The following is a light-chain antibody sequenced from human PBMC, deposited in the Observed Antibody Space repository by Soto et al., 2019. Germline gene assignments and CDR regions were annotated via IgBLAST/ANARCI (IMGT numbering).Light chain of an antibody. Sequence: QSVLTQPPSVSGAPGRTVTISCTGSSSNIGARYEVHWYQQLPGTAPKLLIYEDIKRPSGVPDRFSGSKSGASASLAITGLLSEDEAEYYCQSYDSSLSAVVFGGGTKLTVL. V-gene: IGLV1-40*01. CDR2: EDI. CDR3: QSYDSSLSAVV. CDR1: SSNIGARYE. J-gene: IGLJ2*01.